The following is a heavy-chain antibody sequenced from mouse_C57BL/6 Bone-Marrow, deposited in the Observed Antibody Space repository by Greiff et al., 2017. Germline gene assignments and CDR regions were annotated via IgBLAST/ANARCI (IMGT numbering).Heavy chain of an antibody. D-gene: IGHD4-1*01. J-gene: IGHJ2*01. CDR3: VRGGTGTDY. Sequence: EVKLVESGGGLVQPKGSLKLSCAASGFSFNTYAMNWVRQAPGKGLEWVARIRSKSNNYATYYADSVKDRFTISRDDSESMLYLQMNNLKTEDTAMYYCVRGGTGTDYWGQGTTLTVSS. CDR1: GFSFNTYA. V-gene: IGHV10-1*01. CDR2: IRSKSNNYAT.